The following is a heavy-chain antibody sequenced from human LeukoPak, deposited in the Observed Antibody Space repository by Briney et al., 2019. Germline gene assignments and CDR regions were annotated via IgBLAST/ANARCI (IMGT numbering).Heavy chain of an antibody. V-gene: IGHV3-23*01. CDR1: GFTFSSYA. J-gene: IGHJ4*02. Sequence: GGSLRLSGAATGFTFSSYAMSWVHQAPGKGLEWVSAISGSGGSTYYADSVKGRFTISRDNSKNTLYLQMNSLRADDTAVYYCAKVGSSSWYSFDYWGQGTLVTVSS. D-gene: IGHD6-13*01. CDR3: AKVGSSSWYSFDY. CDR2: ISGSGGST.